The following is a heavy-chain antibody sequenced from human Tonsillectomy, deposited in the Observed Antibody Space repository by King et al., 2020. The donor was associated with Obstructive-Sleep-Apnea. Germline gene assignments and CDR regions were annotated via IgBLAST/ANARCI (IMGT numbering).Heavy chain of an antibody. CDR2: ISWSSGIT. CDR1: GFTFEDFA. V-gene: IGHV3-9*01. D-gene: IGHD6-25*01. J-gene: IGHJ6*02. Sequence: VQLVESGGGLVQPGKSLRLICDASGFTFEDFAMHWVRQVPGKGLEWVSGISWSSGITGYADSVKGRFTISRDNVRNSLYLQMNSLRTEDTALYYCAKDRGRAAAGSWGGGGMDVWGQGTTVTVSS. CDR3: AKDRGRAAAGSWGGGGMDV.